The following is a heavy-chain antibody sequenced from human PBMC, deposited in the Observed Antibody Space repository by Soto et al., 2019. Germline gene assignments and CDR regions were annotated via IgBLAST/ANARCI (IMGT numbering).Heavy chain of an antibody. V-gene: IGHV4-59*02. J-gene: IGHJ5*02. CDR3: ARDMHPGFTHYFDP. Sequence: SETLSLTCTVSGASVSSYFWSWVRQPPGKGLEWIGYIYNSGRTNYNPSLKSRVTISLDTSDNDFSLRLTSLTAADTAVYYCARDMHPGFTHYFDPWGQGTLVTVSS. D-gene: IGHD1-26*01. CDR2: IYNSGRT. CDR1: GASVSSYF.